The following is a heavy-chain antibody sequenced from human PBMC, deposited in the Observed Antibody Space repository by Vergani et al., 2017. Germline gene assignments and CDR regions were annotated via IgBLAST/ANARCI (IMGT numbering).Heavy chain of an antibody. Sequence: EVQLLESGGGLVQPGGSLRLSCAASGFTFSSYAMSWVRQGPGKGLEWVSAISGSGGSTYYADSVKGRVTVSRDNSKNTLYLQMNSLRAEDTAGYYCAKGACSSTSCSCDYWGQGTLVTVSS. D-gene: IGHD2-2*01. CDR3: AKGACSSTSCSCDY. V-gene: IGHV3-23*01. CDR1: GFTFSSYA. J-gene: IGHJ4*02. CDR2: ISGSGGST.